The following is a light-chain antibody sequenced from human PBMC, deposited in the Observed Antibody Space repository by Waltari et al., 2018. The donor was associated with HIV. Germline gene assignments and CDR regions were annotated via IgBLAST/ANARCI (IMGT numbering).Light chain of an antibody. CDR1: QTISNNY. Sequence: EIVLTQSPGTLSLSPGERVTLSCRASQTISNNYLAWFQKKPGQAPRLLIYGASSRATRIPDRFRGSGSGTDFTLTISRLEPEDFAVYYCQQYDVLVTFGGGTKVENK. V-gene: IGKV3-20*01. J-gene: IGKJ4*01. CDR2: GAS. CDR3: QQYDVLVT.